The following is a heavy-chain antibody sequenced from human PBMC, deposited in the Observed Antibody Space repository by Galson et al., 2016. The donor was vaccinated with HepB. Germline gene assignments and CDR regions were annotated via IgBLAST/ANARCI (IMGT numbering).Heavy chain of an antibody. D-gene: IGHD5-12*01. V-gene: IGHV3-30*04. CDR1: GFNFPTSV. J-gene: IGHJ4*02. CDR3: AREGFTSGRCGGFGS. CDR2: ISHDGKGK. Sequence: SLRLSCAVSGFNFPTSVFHWVRQAPGKGLEWVAGISHDGKGKYYKDSVKGRCIISRDNYRDTVYLQVDSLRAEDTALYFCAREGFTSGRCGGFGSWGQGTLVTVSS.